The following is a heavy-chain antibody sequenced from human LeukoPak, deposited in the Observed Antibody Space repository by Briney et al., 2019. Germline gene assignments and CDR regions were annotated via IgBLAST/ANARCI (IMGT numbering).Heavy chain of an antibody. V-gene: IGHV4-59*01. CDR1: GGSISSYY. Sequence: SETLSLTCTVSGGSISSYYWSWIRQPPGKGLEWIEYIYYSGSTNYNPSLKSRVTISVDTSKNQFSLKLSSVTAADTAVYYCARGRDGYNLYYFDYWGQGTLVTVSS. D-gene: IGHD5-24*01. J-gene: IGHJ4*02. CDR3: ARGRDGYNLYYFDY. CDR2: IYYSGST.